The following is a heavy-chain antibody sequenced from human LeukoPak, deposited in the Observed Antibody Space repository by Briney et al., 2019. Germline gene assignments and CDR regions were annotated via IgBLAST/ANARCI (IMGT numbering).Heavy chain of an antibody. CDR1: GLTFSRYA. CDR3: AKDETYYYDSSGYSSFDY. D-gene: IGHD3-22*01. Sequence: GGSLRLSCPTSGLTFSRYAMSWVRQAPGKGLEWVSGISGSGGNTYYADSVKGRFTISRDNSKNTLYLQMNSLRAEDTAVYYCAKDETYYYDSSGYSSFDYWGQGTLVTVSS. CDR2: ISGSGGNT. J-gene: IGHJ4*02. V-gene: IGHV3-23*01.